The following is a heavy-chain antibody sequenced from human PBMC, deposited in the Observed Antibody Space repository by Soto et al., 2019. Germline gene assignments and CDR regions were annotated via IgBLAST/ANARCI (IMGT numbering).Heavy chain of an antibody. V-gene: IGHV3-21*01. CDR3: ARGRGSYPNSFDS. CDR2: ISSSSSYI. D-gene: IGHD1-26*01. CDR1: GFTFSSYS. J-gene: IGHJ4*02. Sequence: EVQLVESGGGLVKPGGSLRLSCAASGFTFSSYSMNWVRQAPGKGLEWVSSISSSSSYIYYADSVKGRFTISRDNAKNSLDLQMNSLRAEDTAVYYCARGRGSYPNSFDSWGQGTLVTVSS.